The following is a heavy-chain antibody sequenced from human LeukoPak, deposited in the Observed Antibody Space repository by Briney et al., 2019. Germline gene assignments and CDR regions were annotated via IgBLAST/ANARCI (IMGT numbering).Heavy chain of an antibody. V-gene: IGHV3-49*04. D-gene: IGHD6-19*01. CDR3: SRSLGTGWYFDY. CDR1: GLTFSSYA. CDR2: ISSKTYGATT. J-gene: IGHJ4*02. Sequence: PGGSLRLSCAASGLTFSSYAMSWVRQAPGKGLEWVGFISSKTYGATTIYAASVKGRFTISRDDSKSIAFLQVNSLETEDTALYYCSRSLGTGWYFDYWGQGALVTVSS.